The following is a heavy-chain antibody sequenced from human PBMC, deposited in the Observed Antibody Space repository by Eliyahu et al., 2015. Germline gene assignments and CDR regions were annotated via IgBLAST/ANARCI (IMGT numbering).Heavy chain of an antibody. Sequence: EVQLVESGGGLVQPGGSLRLSCAASGFAFSGYWLSWVRQAPGKGLEWVANINQDETKKQYVDSVKGRFTISRDNAKNSLYLQMSSLRAEDTAVYYCAREDDHNTCDYWGQGTLVTVSS. D-gene: IGHD5-24*01. CDR1: GFAFSGYW. V-gene: IGHV3-7*01. CDR2: INQDETKK. CDR3: AREDDHNTCDY. J-gene: IGHJ4*02.